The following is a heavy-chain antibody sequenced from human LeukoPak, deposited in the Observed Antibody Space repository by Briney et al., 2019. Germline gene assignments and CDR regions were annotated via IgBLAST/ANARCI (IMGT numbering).Heavy chain of an antibody. J-gene: IGHJ4*02. D-gene: IGHD3-10*01. CDR3: AKDRWNYYGSGSYSNY. V-gene: IGHV3-23*01. CDR2: SGGSEDT. CDR1: GFTFDSYA. Sequence: GGSLRLSCTASGFTFDSYAMSWVRQAPGKGLEWVSSSGGSEDTYYADSVKGRFTISRDNSKNTLYLQMNSLRAEDTAVYYCAKDRWNYYGSGSYSNYWGQGTLVTVSS.